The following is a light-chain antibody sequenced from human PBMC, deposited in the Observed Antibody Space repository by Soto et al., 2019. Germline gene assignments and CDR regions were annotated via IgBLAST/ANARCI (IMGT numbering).Light chain of an antibody. CDR2: GSS. Sequence: EVVLTQSPGTLSLSPGERATLSCRASQSVSNNYFAWYQQKPGQAPRLLIFGSSDRATGIPDRFSGSGSGTDFTLTISRLEPEDFPVYYWQQYGSSPPYTFGQVTKLEIK. V-gene: IGKV3-20*01. CDR1: QSVSNNY. J-gene: IGKJ2*01. CDR3: QQYGSSPPYT.